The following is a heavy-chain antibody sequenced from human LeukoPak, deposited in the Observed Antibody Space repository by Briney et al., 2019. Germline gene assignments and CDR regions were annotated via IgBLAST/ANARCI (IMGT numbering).Heavy chain of an antibody. CDR2: INPNSGGT. Sequence: GASVKVPCKPSGYTFTDYYIHWVRQAPGQGLEWMGWINPNSGGTKYTQKFQGRVTMTRDTSIATAYLELSSLRSDDTAVYYCAKDQGGWGGGDCCPLDYWGQGTLVTVSS. D-gene: IGHD2-21*01. V-gene: IGHV1-2*02. CDR3: AKDQGGWGGGDCCPLDY. CDR1: GYTFTDYY. J-gene: IGHJ4*02.